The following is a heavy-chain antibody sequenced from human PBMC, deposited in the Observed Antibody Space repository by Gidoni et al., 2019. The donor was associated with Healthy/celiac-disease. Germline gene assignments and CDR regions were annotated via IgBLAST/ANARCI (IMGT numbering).Heavy chain of an antibody. CDR2: IYYSGGT. J-gene: IGHJ6*02. D-gene: IGHD5-12*01. V-gene: IGHV4-59*01. Sequence: QVQLQESGPGLVKPSETLSLTCTGSGGSISSYYWSWIRQPPGKGLEWIGYIYYSGGTKYNPSLKSRVPISVDTSKNPFSLKLSSVTAAYTAVYYCAKGNQLRNYYYYYGMDVWGQVTTVTVSS. CDR1: GGSISSYY. CDR3: AKGNQLRNYYYYYGMDV.